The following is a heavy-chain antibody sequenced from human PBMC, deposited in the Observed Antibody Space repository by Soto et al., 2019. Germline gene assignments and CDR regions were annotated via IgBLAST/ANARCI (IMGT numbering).Heavy chain of an antibody. CDR1: GGSMNSYY. V-gene: IGHV4-4*07. Sequence: PSETLSLTCTVSGGSMNSYYWSWIRQPAGKGLEWIGRLYVSGTTNYNPSLNSRVTMSVDTSKNQFSLELRFVTAADTAVYYCARGTTGQDDYWGQGTLVTVSS. CDR2: LYVSGTT. CDR3: ARGTTGQDDY. J-gene: IGHJ4*02. D-gene: IGHD1-7*01.